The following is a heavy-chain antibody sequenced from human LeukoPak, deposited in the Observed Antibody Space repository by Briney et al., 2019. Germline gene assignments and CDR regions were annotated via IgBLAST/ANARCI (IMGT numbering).Heavy chain of an antibody. Sequence: ASVKVSCKASGYTFTSYGINWVRQATGRGLEWMGWMNPNSGNTAYAQNFQGRVTMTRDTSISTAYMELSYLRSEDTAVYYCARESGFYASGSRYWGQGTLVTVSS. CDR2: MNPNSGNT. J-gene: IGHJ4*02. CDR1: GYTFTSYG. D-gene: IGHD3-10*01. CDR3: ARESGFYASGSRY. V-gene: IGHV1-8*02.